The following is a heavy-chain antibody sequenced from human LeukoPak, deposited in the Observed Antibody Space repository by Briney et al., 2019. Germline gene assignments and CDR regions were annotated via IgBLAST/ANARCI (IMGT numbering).Heavy chain of an antibody. CDR1: GFTFSSYS. J-gene: IGHJ5*02. CDR3: ARDPSSGYL. V-gene: IGHV3-21*01. D-gene: IGHD3-22*01. CDR2: ISSSSSYI. Sequence: GGSLRLSCAASGFTFSSYSMNWVRQAPGKGLEWVSSISSSSSYIYYAESVKGRFTISRDNAKNSLYLQMNSLRAEDTAVYYCARDPSSGYLWGQGTLVTVSS.